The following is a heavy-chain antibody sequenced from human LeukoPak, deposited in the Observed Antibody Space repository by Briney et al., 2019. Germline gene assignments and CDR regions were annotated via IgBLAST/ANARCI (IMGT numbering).Heavy chain of an antibody. CDR2: IYYSRST. J-gene: IGHJ4*02. Sequence: SQTLSLTCTVSGGSISSGGYYWSWIRQLPGKGLEWIGYIYYSRSTYYNPSLKSRVTISVDTSKNQFSLKLSSVPAADTAVYYCARGRRFIVGPTGDYFDYWGQGTLVTVSS. CDR3: ARGRRFIVGPTGDYFDY. V-gene: IGHV4-31*03. D-gene: IGHD1-26*01. CDR1: GGSISSGGYY.